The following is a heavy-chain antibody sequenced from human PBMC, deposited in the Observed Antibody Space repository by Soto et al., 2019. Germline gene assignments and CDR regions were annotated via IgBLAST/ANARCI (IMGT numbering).Heavy chain of an antibody. D-gene: IGHD2-15*01. CDR3: ARDPGYCSGGSCYYYYGMDV. Sequence: SGGSLRLSCAASGVTFSSYGMHWVRQAPGKGLEWVAVIWYDGSNKYYADSVKGRFTISRDNSKNTLYLQMNSLRAEDTAVYYCARDPGYCSGGSCYYYYGMDVWGQGTTVTVSS. CDR2: IWYDGSNK. CDR1: GVTFSSYG. J-gene: IGHJ6*02. V-gene: IGHV3-33*01.